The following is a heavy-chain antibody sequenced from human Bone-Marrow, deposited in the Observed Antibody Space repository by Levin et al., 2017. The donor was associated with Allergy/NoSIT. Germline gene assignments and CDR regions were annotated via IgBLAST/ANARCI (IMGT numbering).Heavy chain of an antibody. V-gene: IGHV3-43*01. CDR3: AKDGAAPGNLGHLDP. Sequence: GGSLRLSCAASGFTFDRYTMHWVRQAPGKGLEWVSLIAWDGGSASYADSVRGRFTISRDNSKNSLHLQLNSLRTEDTALYFCAKDGAAPGNLGHLDPWGQGTPVTVAS. CDR2: IAWDGGSA. D-gene: IGHD3-16*01. CDR1: GFTFDRYT. J-gene: IGHJ5*02.